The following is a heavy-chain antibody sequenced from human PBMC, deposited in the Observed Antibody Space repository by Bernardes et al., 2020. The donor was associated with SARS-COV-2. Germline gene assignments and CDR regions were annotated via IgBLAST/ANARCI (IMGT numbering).Heavy chain of an antibody. Sequence: SETLSLTCTVSGGSISPYYWSWIRQPPGKGLEWIGNVFYGGGTNYNPSLQSRVTISVDKPKNQISLRLTSVNAADTAAYYCARIFGVLDYHNAMDVWGQCTTVTVSS. D-gene: IGHD3-3*01. V-gene: IGHV4-59*01. CDR1: GGSISPYY. J-gene: IGHJ6*02. CDR2: VFYGGGT. CDR3: ARIFGVLDYHNAMDV.